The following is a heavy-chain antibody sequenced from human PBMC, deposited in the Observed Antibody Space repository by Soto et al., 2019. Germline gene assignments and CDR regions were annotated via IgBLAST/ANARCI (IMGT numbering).Heavy chain of an antibody. CDR2: ISGSGGSA. D-gene: IGHD6-19*01. CDR1: GFTFSSYA. Sequence: EVQLLESGGGLVQPGGSLRLSCAASGFTFSSYAMSWVRQAPGKGLEWVSTISGSGGSAYYADSVKGRFTISRDNSKNTLYLQMNSLRAEDTAVFHCARRTSGWYLDYWGQGTLVTVSS. J-gene: IGHJ4*02. CDR3: ARRTSGWYLDY. V-gene: IGHV3-23*01.